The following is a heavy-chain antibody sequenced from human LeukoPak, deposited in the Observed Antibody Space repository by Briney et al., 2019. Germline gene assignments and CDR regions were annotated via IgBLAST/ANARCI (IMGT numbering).Heavy chain of an antibody. CDR2: IYPDDSDT. CDR3: ARHGRYSSGSRWFGP. D-gene: IGHD3-22*01. V-gene: IGHV5-51*01. CDR1: GFSFTSSW. Sequence: GESLKISCKASGFSFTSSWIGWVRQMPGTGLEWVRIIYPDDSDTKYSPSFQGQVTISVDKSINTAYLQWSSLQASDTAMYYCARHGRYSSGSRWFGPWGQGTLVTVSS. J-gene: IGHJ5*02.